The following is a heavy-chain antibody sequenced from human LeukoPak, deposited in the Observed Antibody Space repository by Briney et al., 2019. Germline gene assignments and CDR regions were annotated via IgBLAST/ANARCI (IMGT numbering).Heavy chain of an antibody. CDR1: GFTFSSYA. D-gene: IGHD1-26*01. Sequence: GGSLRLSCAASGFTFSSYAMHWVRQATGKGLEWVAVISYDGSNKYYADSVKGRFTISRDNSKNTLYLQMNSLRAEDTAVYYCARGIVGAYGAFDIWGQGTMVTVSS. J-gene: IGHJ3*02. CDR2: ISYDGSNK. V-gene: IGHV3-30-3*01. CDR3: ARGIVGAYGAFDI.